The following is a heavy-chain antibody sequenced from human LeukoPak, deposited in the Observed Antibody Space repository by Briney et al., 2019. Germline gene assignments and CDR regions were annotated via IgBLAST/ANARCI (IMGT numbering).Heavy chain of an antibody. D-gene: IGHD2-21*02. CDR2: IYYSGST. Sequence: SETLSLTCTVSGGSISSSSYYWGWIRQPPGKGLEWIGSIYYSGSTYYNPSLKSRVTISVDTSKNQFSLKLSSVTAADTAVYYCARGNEPSIVVVTGDAFDIWGQGTMVTVSS. CDR1: GGSISSSSYY. J-gene: IGHJ3*02. V-gene: IGHV4-39*01. CDR3: ARGNEPSIVVVTGDAFDI.